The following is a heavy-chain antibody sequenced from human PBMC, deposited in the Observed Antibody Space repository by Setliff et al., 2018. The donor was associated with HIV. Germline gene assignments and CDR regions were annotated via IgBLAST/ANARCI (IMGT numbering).Heavy chain of an antibody. V-gene: IGHV1-24*01. CDR3: ATRGDLLGRRASTVTVYYYYLDV. Sequence: ASVKVSCKASGGTFSSYAISWVRQAPGQGLEWMGGFVPEHSETIYAQKFQGRVTMTEDTSTDTAFMELSGLTSEDTAVYYCATRGDLLGRRASTVTVYYYYLDVWGNGTTVTVSS. D-gene: IGHD4-17*01. CDR1: GGTFSSYA. J-gene: IGHJ6*03. CDR2: FVPEHSET.